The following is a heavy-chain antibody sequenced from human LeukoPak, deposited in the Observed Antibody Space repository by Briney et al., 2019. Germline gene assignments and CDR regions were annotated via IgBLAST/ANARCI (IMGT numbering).Heavy chain of an antibody. CDR1: GGSFSGYY. CDR3: ARGIYKYYDYVWGSYRHEYYFDY. Sequence: PSETLSLTCAVYGGSFSGYYWSWIRQPPGKGLEWIGEINHSGSTNYNPSLKSRVTISVDTSKNQFSLKLSSVTAADTAVYYCARGIYKYYDYVWGSYRHEYYFDYWGQGTLVTVSS. CDR2: INHSGST. V-gene: IGHV4-34*01. D-gene: IGHD3-16*02. J-gene: IGHJ4*02.